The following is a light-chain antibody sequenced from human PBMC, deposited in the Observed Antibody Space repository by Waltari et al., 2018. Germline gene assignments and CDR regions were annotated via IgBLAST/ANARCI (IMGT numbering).Light chain of an antibody. CDR3: QQYNNWPFT. CDR2: DSS. Sequence: EIVMTQSPATLSVSPGERATLSCRTSQSVRSNLAWYQQKPGQAPSLLIYDSSAGATGVPARCSGSGCGTEFTLTISSLQSEDFAVYYCQQYNNWPFTVGGGTKVEIK. J-gene: IGKJ4*01. V-gene: IGKV3-15*01. CDR1: QSVRSN.